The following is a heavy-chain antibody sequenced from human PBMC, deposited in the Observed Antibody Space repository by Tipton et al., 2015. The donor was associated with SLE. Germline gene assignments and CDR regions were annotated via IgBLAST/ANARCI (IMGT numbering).Heavy chain of an antibody. J-gene: IGHJ3*02. Sequence: TLSLTCTVSGGSIISGGYYWSWIRQRPGKGLEWMGYIEKGGSTYYNPSLEGRLTISLDTSKNQFSLKLSSVTAADTAVYYCAKDSVWVQGVKGAFDIWGQGTMVTVSS. D-gene: IGHD3-10*01. CDR2: IEKGGST. V-gene: IGHV4-31*03. CDR1: GGSIISGGYY. CDR3: AKDSVWVQGVKGAFDI.